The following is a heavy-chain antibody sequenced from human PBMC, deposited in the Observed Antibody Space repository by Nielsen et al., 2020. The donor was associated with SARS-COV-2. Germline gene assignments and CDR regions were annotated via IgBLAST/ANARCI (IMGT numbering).Heavy chain of an antibody. CDR1: GGSVSSNDW. CDR3: ARGDLVVVPSPILGLGPFFYYFCLDV. V-gene: IGHV4-4*02. J-gene: IGHJ6*03. D-gene: IGHD2-2*01. Sequence: SETLSLTCAVSGGSVSSNDWWTLVRQSPGKGLEWIGEVSHSGSINYNPSLKSRVTLSMDKSKRQFSLRLTSVSAADTAVYFCARGDLVVVPSPILGLGPFFYYFCLDVWGKGTTVTVSS. CDR2: VSHSGSI.